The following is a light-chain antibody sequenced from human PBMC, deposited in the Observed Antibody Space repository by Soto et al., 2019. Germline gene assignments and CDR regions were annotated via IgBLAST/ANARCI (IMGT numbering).Light chain of an antibody. J-gene: IGKJ1*01. V-gene: IGKV1-5*03. CDR2: KAS. CDR3: QQYNRYWM. Sequence: DIRMTQSPSTLSAPVGDRVTITCRASQSISSWLAWYQQKPGKAPKLLIYKASSLESGVPSRFSGSGSGTEFTLTISSLQPDDFATYYCQQYNRYWMFGQGTKVEIK. CDR1: QSISSW.